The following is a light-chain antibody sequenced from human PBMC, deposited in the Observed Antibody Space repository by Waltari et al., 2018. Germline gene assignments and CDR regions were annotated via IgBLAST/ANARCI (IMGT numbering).Light chain of an antibody. V-gene: IGKV3-15*01. J-gene: IGKJ2*01. CDR2: GAS. CDR3: QQFYSTPYT. CDR1: QSVGTN. Sequence: DIVMTQSPATLSVSPGERATLSCRASQSVGTNLAWYQQRAGQAPRLLLYGASSRATGIPARFSGSGSGTDFTLTISSLQAEDVAVYYCQQFYSTPYTFGQGTKLEIK.